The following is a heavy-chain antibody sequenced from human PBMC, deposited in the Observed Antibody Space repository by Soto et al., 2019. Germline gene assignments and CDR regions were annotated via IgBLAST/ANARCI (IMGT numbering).Heavy chain of an antibody. J-gene: IGHJ4*02. V-gene: IGHV3-21*01. Sequence: EVQLVESGGGLVKPGGSLRLSCAASGFTFSSYSMNWVRQAPGKGLEWVSSISSSSSYIYYADSVKGRFTISRDNAKNLLYLQMNSLRAEDTAVYYCARDSTSSGYYVPFDYLGQGTLVTVSS. CDR3: ARDSTSSGYYVPFDY. D-gene: IGHD3-22*01. CDR2: ISSSSSYI. CDR1: GFTFSSYS.